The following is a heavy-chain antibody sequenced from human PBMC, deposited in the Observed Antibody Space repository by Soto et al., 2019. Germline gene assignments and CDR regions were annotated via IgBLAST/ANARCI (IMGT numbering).Heavy chain of an antibody. CDR1: GFTFSSYG. D-gene: IGHD5-12*01. CDR3: ARDVRDGYNWLYRPDHDAFDI. Sequence: GGSLRLSCAASGFTFSSYGMHWVRQAPGKGLEWVAVIWYDGSNKYYADSVKGRFTISRDNSKNTLYLQMNSLRAEDTAVYYCARDVRDGYNWLYRPDHDAFDIWGQGTMVTVSS. CDR2: IWYDGSNK. J-gene: IGHJ3*02. V-gene: IGHV3-33*01.